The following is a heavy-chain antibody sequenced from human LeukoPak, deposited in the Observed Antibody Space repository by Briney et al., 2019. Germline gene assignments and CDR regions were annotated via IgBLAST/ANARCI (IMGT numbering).Heavy chain of an antibody. Sequence: GGSLRLSCEASGFTFSSYNMNWVRQAPGKGLEWVSSISSSSSYIYYADSVKGRFTISRDNAKNSLYLQMNSLRAEDTAVYYCARDRSSDYYDTSGYFRPDDGFDIWGQGTTVTVSS. J-gene: IGHJ3*02. CDR1: GFTFSSYN. D-gene: IGHD3-22*01. V-gene: IGHV3-21*01. CDR3: ARDRSSDYYDTSGYFRPDDGFDI. CDR2: ISSSSSYI.